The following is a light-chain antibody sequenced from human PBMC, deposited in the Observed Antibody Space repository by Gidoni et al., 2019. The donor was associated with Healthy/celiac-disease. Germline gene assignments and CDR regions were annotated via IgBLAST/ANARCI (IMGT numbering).Light chain of an antibody. V-gene: IGKV3-20*01. J-gene: IGKJ1*01. CDR3: QQYGSSPWT. Sequence: VLTQSPGPQSLSPGERATLTCRTSQSVSSSYLDWYQQKPGQAPRLLIYGASSRATGIPDRFSGSGSGTDFTLTISRLEPEDFAVYYCQQYGSSPWTFGQGTKVEIK. CDR1: QSVSSSY. CDR2: GAS.